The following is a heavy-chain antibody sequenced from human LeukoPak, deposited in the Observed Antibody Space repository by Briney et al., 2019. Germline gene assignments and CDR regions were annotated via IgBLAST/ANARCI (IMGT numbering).Heavy chain of an antibody. J-gene: IGHJ4*02. CDR3: ARDRDSSGWSGGYYFDY. CDR2: IYTSGST. V-gene: IGHV4-4*07. CDR1: GGSISSYY. Sequence: SETLSLTCTVSGGSISSYYWSWIRQPAGKGLEWIGRIYTSGSTNYNPSLKSRVTMSVDTSKNQFSLKLSSVTAADTAVYYCARDRDSSGWSGGYYFDYWGQGTLVTVSS. D-gene: IGHD6-19*01.